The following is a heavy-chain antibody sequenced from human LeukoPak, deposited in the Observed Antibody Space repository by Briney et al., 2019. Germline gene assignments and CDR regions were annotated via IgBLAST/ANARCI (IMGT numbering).Heavy chain of an antibody. CDR3: ARGIYGNFDY. J-gene: IGHJ4*02. D-gene: IGHD3-10*01. V-gene: IGHV3-74*01. CDR1: GLTFSKYW. Sequence: PTGGSLKLSCAASGLTFSKYWMNCVRQVPRKGLIWVSRINNEGNDTNYADSVKGRFTISRDNAKNTLYLQMTSLRAEDTAVYYCARGIYGNFDYWGQGSLVTVSS. CDR2: INNEGNDT.